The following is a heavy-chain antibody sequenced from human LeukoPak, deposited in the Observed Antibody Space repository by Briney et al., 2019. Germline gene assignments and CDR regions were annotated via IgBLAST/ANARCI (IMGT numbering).Heavy chain of an antibody. D-gene: IGHD1-7*01. V-gene: IGHV4-39*07. CDR3: ARDGGGLTGTTFNYYYYMDV. Sequence: SETLSLTCTVSGGSISSYYWGWVRQPPGKGLEWIGNIFYSGSTYYSPSLKSRVTISLDTSRNQFSLKLNSVTAADTAVYYCARDGGGLTGTTFNYYYYMDVWGKGTTVTVSS. J-gene: IGHJ6*03. CDR1: GGSISSYY. CDR2: IFYSGST.